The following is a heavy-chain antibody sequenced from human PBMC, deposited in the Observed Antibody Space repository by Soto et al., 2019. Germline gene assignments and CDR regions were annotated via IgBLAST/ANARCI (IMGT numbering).Heavy chain of an antibody. CDR2: ISASGDNT. J-gene: IGHJ4*02. CDR1: GFTFSSLS. D-gene: IGHD3-3*01. V-gene: IGHV3-23*01. Sequence: PGGSLRLSCAASGFTFSSLSMSWVRQAPGKGLDWVSIISASGDNTYYADSVKGRFTISRDNSKNTLYLQVNSLRAEDTAVYYCAKLTYSDLWSGSHDSWGQGTLVTVSS. CDR3: AKLTYSDLWSGSHDS.